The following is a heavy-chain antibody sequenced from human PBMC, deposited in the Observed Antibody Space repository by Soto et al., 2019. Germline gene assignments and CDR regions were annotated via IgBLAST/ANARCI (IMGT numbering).Heavy chain of an antibody. D-gene: IGHD6-19*01. J-gene: IGHJ4*02. CDR1: GGSISSGGYY. CDR3: ARALSTHIAVAGMGYFDS. V-gene: IGHV4-31*03. CDR2: IYYSGST. Sequence: SETLSLTCTVSGGSISSGGYYWSGIRQHPGKVLEWIGYIYYSGSTYYNPSLKSRVTISVDTSKNHFSLQLTSVTAADTAVYYCARALSTHIAVAGMGYFDSWGPGTLVTVYS.